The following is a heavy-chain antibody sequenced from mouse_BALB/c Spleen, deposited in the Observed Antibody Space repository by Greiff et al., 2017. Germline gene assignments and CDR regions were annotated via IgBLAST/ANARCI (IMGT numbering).Heavy chain of an antibody. CDR1: GYSITSCYY. CDR2: ISYDGSN. CDR3: AREQGIYSDFFEV. D-gene: IGHD2-4*01. V-gene: IGHV3-6*02. J-gene: IGHJ1*01. Sequence: EVQLQESGPGLVKPSQSLSLTCSVTGYSITSCYYWNWIRQFPGNKLEWMGYISYDGSNNYNPSLKNRISITRDTSKNQFFLKLNSVTTEDTATYYCAREQGIYSDFFEVWGAGTTVTVSS.